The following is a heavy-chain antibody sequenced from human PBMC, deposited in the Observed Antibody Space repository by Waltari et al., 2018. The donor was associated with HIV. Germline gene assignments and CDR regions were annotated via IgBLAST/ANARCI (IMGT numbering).Heavy chain of an antibody. CDR2: ISSSTTYK. V-gene: IGHV3-21*02. CDR3: ARDWSAYDEPDYYYAMYV. CDR1: GFTFSTSN. Sequence: EVQLVESGGGLVKPGGSLRLACAASGFTFSTSNMNWVRQAPGKGLEWISAISSSTTYKNYAESVKGRFTISRDNAKKSLYLQMNSLRAEDTAVYYCARDWSAYDEPDYYYAMYVWGQGTTVTVSS. J-gene: IGHJ6*02. D-gene: IGHD3-3*01.